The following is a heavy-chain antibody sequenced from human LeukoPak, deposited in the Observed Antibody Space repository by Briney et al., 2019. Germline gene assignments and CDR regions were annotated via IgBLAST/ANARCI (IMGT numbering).Heavy chain of an antibody. V-gene: IGHV1-3*01. CDR2: INAGNGNT. CDR3: ARIRGQWLVLDY. Sequence: ASVKVSCKASGYTFTSYAMHWVRQAPGQRLEWMGWINAGNGNTKYSQKFQGRVTITRDTSASTAYMELSSLRSEDTAVYYCARIRGQWLVLDYWGQGTLVTVS. CDR1: GYTFTSYA. D-gene: IGHD6-19*01. J-gene: IGHJ4*02.